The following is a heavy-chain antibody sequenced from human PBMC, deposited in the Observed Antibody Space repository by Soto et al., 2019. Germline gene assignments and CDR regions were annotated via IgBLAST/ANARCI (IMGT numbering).Heavy chain of an antibody. D-gene: IGHD2-15*01. V-gene: IGHV3-66*01. CDR3: ARDDVLCDGGRCYGLPLDA. Sequence: EVQLVESGGGLVQPGGSLRLSCAASGFTVSSKYMTWVRQAPGKGLEWVSLIQSGGTTYYADSVKGRFTISRDTSENTPHLQMDSLRVEHTAAYYCARDDVLCDGGRCYGLPLDAWGKGTTVTVSS. CDR1: GFTVSSKY. J-gene: IGHJ6*04. CDR2: IQSGGTT.